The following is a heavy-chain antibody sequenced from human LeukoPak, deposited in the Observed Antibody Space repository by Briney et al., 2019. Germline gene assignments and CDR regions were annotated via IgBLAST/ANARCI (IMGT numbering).Heavy chain of an antibody. CDR2: ISAYNGDT. V-gene: IGHV1-18*01. J-gene: IGHJ4*02. Sequence: ASVKVSCKASDYTFSNYGYNWVRQAPGQGLEWRGWISAYNGDTNYAQKFQGRLTMTTDASTRTVYMELKSLSSDDTAVYYCAREGSCSGGNCRLDYWGQGTLVTVFS. CDR1: DYTFSNYG. CDR3: AREGSCSGGNCRLDY. D-gene: IGHD2-15*01.